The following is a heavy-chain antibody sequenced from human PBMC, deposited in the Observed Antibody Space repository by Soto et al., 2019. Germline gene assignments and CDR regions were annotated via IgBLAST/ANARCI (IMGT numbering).Heavy chain of an antibody. CDR1: GFTFSLSA. CDR2: ISGGGGST. D-gene: IGHD3-9*01. Sequence: EVQLLESGGGFVQPGESLRLSCAASGFTFSLSAMIWVRQAPGRGLGWGSSISGGGGSTEYADSVKGRFTISRDNSKDTVHLQMNSLRAEDTAVYYCAKGPEYDILTGCDYGGQGALVTVSS. J-gene: IGHJ4*02. CDR3: AKGPEYDILTGCDY. V-gene: IGHV3-23*01.